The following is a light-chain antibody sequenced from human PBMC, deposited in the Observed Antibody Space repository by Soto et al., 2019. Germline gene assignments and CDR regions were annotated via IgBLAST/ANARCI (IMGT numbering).Light chain of an antibody. Sequence: QSVLTQPPSASGTPGQRVTISCSGSTSNIGINSVFWYQQLPGTAPKLLIYRSNQRASGVPDRFSASKSGTSASLAISGLRSDDEGDYYCAAWDDSLSGQVFGGGTKLTVL. CDR2: RSN. CDR1: TSNIGINS. J-gene: IGLJ2*01. CDR3: AAWDDSLSGQV. V-gene: IGLV1-47*01.